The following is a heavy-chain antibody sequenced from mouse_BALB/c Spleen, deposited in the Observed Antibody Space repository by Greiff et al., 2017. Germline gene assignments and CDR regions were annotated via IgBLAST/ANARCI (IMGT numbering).Heavy chain of an antibody. Sequence: QVQLKESGPGLVQPSQSLSITCTVSGFSLTSYGVHWVRQSPGKGLEWLGVIWSGGSTDYNAAFISRLSISKDNSKSQVFFKMNSLQANDTAIYYCARNSPAYYGYGYFDVWGAGTTVTVSS. D-gene: IGHD1-1*01. CDR2: IWSGGST. V-gene: IGHV2-2*02. CDR1: GFSLTSYG. J-gene: IGHJ1*01. CDR3: ARNSPAYYGYGYFDV.